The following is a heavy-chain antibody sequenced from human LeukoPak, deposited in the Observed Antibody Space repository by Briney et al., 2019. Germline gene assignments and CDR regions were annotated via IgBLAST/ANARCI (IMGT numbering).Heavy chain of an antibody. J-gene: IGHJ4*02. CDR3: ARGAXXXXYGXXXX. Sequence: ASVKVSCKVSGGTFSYAISWVRQAPGQGLEWMGGNIPIFGTTDYAQNFQGRVTFTTDESTSTAYTELTSLRSEDTAVYYCARGAXXXXYGXXXXWXQGTLVTVSS. CDR1: GGTFSYA. D-gene: IGHD3-10*01. CDR2: NIPIFGTT. V-gene: IGHV1-69*05.